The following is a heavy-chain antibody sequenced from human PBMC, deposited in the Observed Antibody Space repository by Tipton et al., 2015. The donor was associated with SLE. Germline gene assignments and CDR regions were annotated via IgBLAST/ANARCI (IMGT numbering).Heavy chain of an antibody. CDR2: INHRGST. V-gene: IGHV4-34*01. D-gene: IGHD3-10*01. Sequence: TLSLTCTVSSGSISSYYWTWIRQPPGKGLEWIGEINHRGSTNYNPSLKSRVTISIDTSKNQFSLRLSSVTAADTALYYCARTSGSYMDYWGQGTLVTVSS. CDR1: SGSISSYY. CDR3: ARTSGSYMDY. J-gene: IGHJ4*02.